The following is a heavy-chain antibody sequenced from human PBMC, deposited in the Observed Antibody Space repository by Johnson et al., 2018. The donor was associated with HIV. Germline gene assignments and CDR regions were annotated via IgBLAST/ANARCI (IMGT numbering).Heavy chain of an antibody. CDR1: GFTFSSYA. Sequence: VQLVESGGGVVQPGRSLRLSCAASGFTFSSYAMHWVRQAPGKGLEWVTNIKDDGSEHYYGDSVTGRFTISRDNSKNTLYLQMNSMRAGDTAVYYCARHKGQQYDTFDIWGQGTMVTVSS. D-gene: IGHD6-13*01. J-gene: IGHJ3*02. V-gene: IGHV3-30*04. CDR2: IKDDGSEH. CDR3: ARHKGQQYDTFDI.